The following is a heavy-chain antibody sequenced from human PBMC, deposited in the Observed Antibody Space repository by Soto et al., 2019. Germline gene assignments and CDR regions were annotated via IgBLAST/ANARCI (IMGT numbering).Heavy chain of an antibody. CDR2: MNPNSGNT. D-gene: IGHD2-15*01. CDR1: GYTFTSYD. J-gene: IGHJ4*02. V-gene: IGHV1-8*01. CDR3: ARELAYSLDY. Sequence: QVQLVQSGAEVKKPGASVKVSCKASGYTFTSYDINWVRQATGQGLEWLGWMNPNSGNTVYAQKFQGRGTMTSNTSVSTAYMELSSLRSEDTAVYYCARELAYSLDYWGQGTRVTVSS.